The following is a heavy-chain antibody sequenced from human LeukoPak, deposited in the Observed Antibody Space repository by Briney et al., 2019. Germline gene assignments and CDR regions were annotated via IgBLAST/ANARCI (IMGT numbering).Heavy chain of an antibody. CDR3: AKDRGATSNY. CDR1: GFTFSSYG. D-gene: IGHD5-12*01. V-gene: IGHV3-30*18. J-gene: IGHJ4*02. Sequence: PGGSLRLSCAASGFTFSSYGMHWVRQAPGKGLEWVAVISYDGSNKYYADSVKGRFTISRDNSENTLYLQMNSLRAEDTAVYYCAKDRGATSNYWGQGTLVTVSS. CDR2: ISYDGSNK.